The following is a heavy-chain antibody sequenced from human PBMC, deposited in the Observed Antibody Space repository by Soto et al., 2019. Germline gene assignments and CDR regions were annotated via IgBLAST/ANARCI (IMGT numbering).Heavy chain of an antibody. CDR3: AKVYCGGDCYTYYFDY. V-gene: IGHV3-23*01. CDR1: GFTFSSYA. D-gene: IGHD2-21*02. Sequence: GGSLRLSCAASGFTFSSYAMSWVRQAPGKGLEWVSAISGSGGSTYYADSVKGRFTISRDNSKNTLYLQMNSLRAEDTAVYYCAKVYCGGDCYTYYFDYWGQGTLVTVSS. CDR2: ISGSGGST. J-gene: IGHJ4*02.